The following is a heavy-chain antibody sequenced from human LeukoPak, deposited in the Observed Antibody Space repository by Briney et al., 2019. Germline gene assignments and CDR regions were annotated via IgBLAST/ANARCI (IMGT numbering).Heavy chain of an antibody. J-gene: IGHJ4*02. CDR1: GFTFTNYA. CDR3: AKGGLAGRPDY. D-gene: IGHD6-25*01. V-gene: IGHV3-23*01. Sequence: GGSLRLSCAASGFTFTNYAMSWVRQAPGEGLEWVSAISGSGGSTYYADSVKGRFTISRDNSKNTLYLQMNSLRAEDTAVYYCAKGGLAGRPDYWGQGTLVTVSS. CDR2: ISGSGGST.